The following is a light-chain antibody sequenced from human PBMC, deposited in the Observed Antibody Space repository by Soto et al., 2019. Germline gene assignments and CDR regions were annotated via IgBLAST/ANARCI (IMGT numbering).Light chain of an antibody. V-gene: IGLV2-23*01. J-gene: IGLJ3*02. CDR3: CSYAGSSTWV. CDR2: EGS. CDR1: SSDVGSYNL. Sequence: QSALTQPASVSGSPGQSITISCTGTSSDVGSYNLVSWYQQHPGKAPKLMIYEGSKRPSGVSNRFTGSKSGHTASLTISGLEAENEADDYCCSYAGSSTWVFGGGTKLTVL.